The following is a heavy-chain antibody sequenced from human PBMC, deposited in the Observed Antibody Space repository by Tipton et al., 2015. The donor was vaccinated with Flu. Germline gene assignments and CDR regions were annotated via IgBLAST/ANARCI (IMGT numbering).Heavy chain of an antibody. Sequence: GLVKPSQTLSLTCAISGDSVSSNSAAWNWIRQSPSRGLEWLGRTYYRSKWYNGYAVSVKSQITINPDTSKNQFSLQLNSVTPKDTAVYYCARDTVLLWFGEFFFDYWGQGTLVTVSS. V-gene: IGHV6-1*01. CDR3: ARDTVLLWFGEFFFDY. J-gene: IGHJ4*02. CDR1: GDSVSSNSAA. CDR2: TYYRSKWYN. D-gene: IGHD3-10*01.